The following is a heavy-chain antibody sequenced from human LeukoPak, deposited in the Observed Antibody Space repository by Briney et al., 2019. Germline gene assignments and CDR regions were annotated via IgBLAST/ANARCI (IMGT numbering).Heavy chain of an antibody. CDR3: ARDYYGSGDNWFDP. CDR2: ISAYNGNT. D-gene: IGHD3-10*01. J-gene: IGHJ5*02. V-gene: IGHV1-18*01. CDR1: GYTFTSYG. Sequence: ASVKVSCKASGYTFTSYGISWVRQAPGQGLEWMGWISAYNGNTNYAQKFQGRVTMTRDTSTSTVYMELSSLRSEDTAVYYCARDYYGSGDNWFDPWGQGTLVTVSS.